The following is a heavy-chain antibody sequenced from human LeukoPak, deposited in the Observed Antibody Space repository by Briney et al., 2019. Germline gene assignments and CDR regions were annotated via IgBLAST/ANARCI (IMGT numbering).Heavy chain of an antibody. CDR3: ASRGLYSNRPGAFDI. CDR1: GFIFSSYW. J-gene: IGHJ3*02. D-gene: IGHD6-13*01. V-gene: IGHV3-7*01. CDR2: IKQDGSEK. Sequence: GGSLRLSCAASGFIFSSYWMSWVRPAPGEGLEWVANIKQDGSEKYYVDSLKGRFTISRDNAKNSLYLQMNSLRAEDTALYYCASRGLYSNRPGAFDIWGQGTMVTVSS.